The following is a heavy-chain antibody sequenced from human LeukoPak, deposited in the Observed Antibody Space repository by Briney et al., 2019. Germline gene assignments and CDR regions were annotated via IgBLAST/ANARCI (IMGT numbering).Heavy chain of an antibody. CDR2: IWYDGSNK. CDR3: ARSNTQQEPFDY. V-gene: IGHV3-33*01. Sequence: PGGSLRLSCAASGFTFSSYGMHWVRQAPGKGLEWVAVIWYDGSNKYYADSVKGRFTISRDNSKNTLYLQMNSLRAEDTAVYCCARSNTQQEPFDYWGQGTLVTVSS. J-gene: IGHJ4*02. D-gene: IGHD1-14*01. CDR1: GFTFSSYG.